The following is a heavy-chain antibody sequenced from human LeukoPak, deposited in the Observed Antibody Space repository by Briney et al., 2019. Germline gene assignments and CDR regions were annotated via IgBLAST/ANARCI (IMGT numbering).Heavy chain of an antibody. V-gene: IGHV3-30*02. Sequence: GGSLRLSCAASGFTFSTYGMHWVRQAPGKGLEWLAFIWNDGSNKYYADSVKGRFTISRDNSKSTLFVQLNSLRVEDTAVYYCATDPYRSSWYYFDSWGQGTLVTVSS. CDR1: GFTFSTYG. CDR3: ATDPYRSSWYYFDS. CDR2: IWNDGSNK. D-gene: IGHD6-13*01. J-gene: IGHJ4*02.